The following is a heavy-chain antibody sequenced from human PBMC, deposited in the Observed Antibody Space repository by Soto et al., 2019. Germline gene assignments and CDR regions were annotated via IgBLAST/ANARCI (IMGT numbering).Heavy chain of an antibody. V-gene: IGHV1-69*13. J-gene: IGHJ6*02. CDR2: IIPVFGTA. CDR3: ARGDATKIVVTTYYGMDV. CDR1: GGTFSSYA. Sequence: SVKVSCKASGGTFSSYAISWVRQAPGQGLEWMGGIIPVFGTANYAQKFQGRVTITADESTSIVYMDVTSLRSEDTAVYYCARGDATKIVVTTYYGMDVWGQGTTVTVSS. D-gene: IGHD4-17*01.